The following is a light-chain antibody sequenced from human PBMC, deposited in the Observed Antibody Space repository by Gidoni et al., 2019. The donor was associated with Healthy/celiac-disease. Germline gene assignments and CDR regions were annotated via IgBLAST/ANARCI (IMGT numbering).Light chain of an antibody. Sequence: DIVMTQSPLSLPVPPGEPASISCRSSQSLLHSNGYNYLDWYLQKPGQSPQLLIYLGSNRASGVPDRFSGSGSGTDFTLKISRVEAEDVGVYYCMQALQTPLTXXXXTKXEIK. CDR2: LGS. CDR1: QSLLHSNGYNY. CDR3: MQALQTPLT. V-gene: IGKV2-28*01. J-gene: IGKJ4*01.